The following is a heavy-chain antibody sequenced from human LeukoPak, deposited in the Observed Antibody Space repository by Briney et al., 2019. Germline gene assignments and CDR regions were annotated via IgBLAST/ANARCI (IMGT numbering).Heavy chain of an antibody. CDR3: ARRYSGYENLPDY. D-gene: IGHD5-12*01. CDR2: MNPNSGNT. J-gene: IGHJ4*02. V-gene: IGHV1-8*01. Sequence: ASVKVSCKASGYTFTRYDINWVRQATGQGLEWMGWMNPNSGNTGYAQKFQGRVTMTRNTSISTAYMELSSLRSEDTAVYYCARRYSGYENLPDYWGQGTLVTVSS. CDR1: GYTFTRYD.